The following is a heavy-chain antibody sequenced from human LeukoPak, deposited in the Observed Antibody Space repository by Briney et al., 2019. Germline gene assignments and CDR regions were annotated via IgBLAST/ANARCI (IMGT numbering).Heavy chain of an antibody. Sequence: GASVKVSCKASGGTFSSYAISWVRQAPGQGLEWMGGIIPIFGTANYAQKFQGRVTMTRNTSISTAYMELSSLRSEDTAVYYCASGSYLRPSDYWGQGTLVTVSS. D-gene: IGHD4-17*01. J-gene: IGHJ4*02. CDR1: GGTFSSYA. CDR3: ASGSYLRPSDY. CDR2: IIPIFGTA. V-gene: IGHV1-69*05.